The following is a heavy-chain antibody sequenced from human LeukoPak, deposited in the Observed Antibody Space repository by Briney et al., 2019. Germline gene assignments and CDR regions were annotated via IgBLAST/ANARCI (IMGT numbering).Heavy chain of an antibody. CDR3: ARGKTSTHYPAPFGFDY. V-gene: IGHV3-53*01. J-gene: IGHJ4*02. CDR2: IFSGGTT. Sequence: GGSRRLSCAASGFSVSINYMNWVRQAPGKGLEWVSVIFSGGTTYYADSVKGRFTIPRDTSKNMLYLQMTSVRVDDTAVYYCARGKTSTHYPAPFGFDYWGQGTLVTVSS. D-gene: IGHD2/OR15-2a*01. CDR1: GFSVSINY.